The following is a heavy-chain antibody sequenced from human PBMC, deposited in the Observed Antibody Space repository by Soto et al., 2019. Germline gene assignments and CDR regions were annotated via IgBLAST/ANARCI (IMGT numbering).Heavy chain of an antibody. CDR3: ARQAFGELHGLVDV. Sequence: QVQLQESGPGLVKPSETLSLTCTISGGPLNNYYCSWFRQPRGQGLEWIGYMGYNGFTRYNPSLRSRVAISLDTAKNQFSLNLSSVTAADTDLYYCARQAFGELHGLVDVWGPGITVTVSS. CDR2: MGYNGFT. D-gene: IGHD3-10*01. CDR1: GGPLNNYY. J-gene: IGHJ6*02. V-gene: IGHV4-59*08.